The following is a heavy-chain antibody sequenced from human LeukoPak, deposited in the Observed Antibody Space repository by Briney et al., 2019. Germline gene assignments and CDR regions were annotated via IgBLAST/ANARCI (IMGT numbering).Heavy chain of an antibody. D-gene: IGHD3-10*01. J-gene: IGHJ6*03. CDR2: IYHSGST. V-gene: IGHV4-4*02. CDR1: GGSISSSNW. Sequence: SETLSLTCAVSGGSISSSNWWSWVRQPPGKGLEWIGEIYHSGSTNYNPSLKSRVTISVDTSKNQFSLKLSSVTAADTAVYYCARLSGGSGSYRNYYYYYMDVWGKGTTVTISS. CDR3: ARLSGGSGSYRNYYYYYMDV.